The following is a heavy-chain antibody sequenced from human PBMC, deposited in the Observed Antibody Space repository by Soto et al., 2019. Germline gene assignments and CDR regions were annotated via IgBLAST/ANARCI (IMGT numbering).Heavy chain of an antibody. D-gene: IGHD3-10*01. CDR3: ARDQRYYGSGSYYSDN. Sequence: QVQLVQSGPEVKKPGASVKVSCKTSGYVFISYGISWVRQAPGHGLEWVGWISAYTGKADYAQKFQGRVTMTTETSTSTAFLELWSLRSDETAVYYCARDQRYYGSGSYYSDNWGQGTLVTVSS. CDR1: GYVFISYG. CDR2: ISAYTGKA. V-gene: IGHV1-18*04. J-gene: IGHJ4*02.